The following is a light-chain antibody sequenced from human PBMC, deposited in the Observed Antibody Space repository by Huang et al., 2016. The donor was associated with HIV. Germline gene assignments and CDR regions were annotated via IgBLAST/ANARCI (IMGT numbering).Light chain of an antibody. V-gene: IGKV3-11*01. CDR1: QSVSSY. Sequence: EIVLTQSPATLSLSPGERATLSCRASQSVSSYLVWYQQKPGQAPRLLIYDASNRATGGPARFSGSGSGTDFTLTISSLEPEDSAVYYCQQRSNWPPFTFGPGTKVEI. J-gene: IGKJ3*01. CDR3: QQRSNWPPFT. CDR2: DAS.